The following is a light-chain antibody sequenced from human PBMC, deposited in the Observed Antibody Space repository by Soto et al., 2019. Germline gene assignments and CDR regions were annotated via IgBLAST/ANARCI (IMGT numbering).Light chain of an antibody. Sequence: QSALTQPPSASGTPGQKVFISCSGSSSNIGGTNYAYWYQQLPGAAPKLLMHSNNLRPSGVPERISGSKFGTAASLAISGLRSEDEAVYYCASWDVRLGAVIFGGGTKVTV. CDR2: SNN. J-gene: IGLJ2*01. CDR3: ASWDVRLGAVI. CDR1: SSNIGGTNY. V-gene: IGLV1-47*02.